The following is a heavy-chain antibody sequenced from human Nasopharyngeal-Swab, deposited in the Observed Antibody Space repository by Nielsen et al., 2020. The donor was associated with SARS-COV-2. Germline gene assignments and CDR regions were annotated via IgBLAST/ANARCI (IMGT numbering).Heavy chain of an antibody. CDR1: GFTFSSYS. CDR3: AGGAPYSSSPGDFDY. CDR2: ISSSSSYI. D-gene: IGHD6-6*01. J-gene: IGHJ4*02. V-gene: IGHV3-21*01. Sequence: GESLKISCAASGFTFSSYSMNWVRQAPGKGLEWVSSISSSSSYIYYADSVKGRFTISRDNAKNSLYLQMNSLRAEDTAVYYCAGGAPYSSSPGDFDYWGQGTLVTVSS.